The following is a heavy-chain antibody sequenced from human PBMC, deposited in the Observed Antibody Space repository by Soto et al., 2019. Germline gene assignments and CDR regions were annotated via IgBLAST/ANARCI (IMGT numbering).Heavy chain of an antibody. Sequence: EGQLVESGGGVVQPGGSLKLSCAASGFTFSGSAMQWVRQASGEGLEWLGRIGSRGDSYATAYAASVKDRFTISRDDSKNTAFLKMNNLKTEDTAVYYCSRDDADWLFNWGQGALVTVSS. CDR2: IGSRGDSYAT. J-gene: IGHJ4*02. V-gene: IGHV3-73*02. CDR3: SRDDADWLFN. D-gene: IGHD4-17*01. CDR1: GFTFSGSA.